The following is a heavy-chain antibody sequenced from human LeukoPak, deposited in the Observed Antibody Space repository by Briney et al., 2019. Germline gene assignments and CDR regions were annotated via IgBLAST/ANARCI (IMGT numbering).Heavy chain of an antibody. CDR3: ATLGVGLIRRDY. J-gene: IGHJ4*02. CDR2: IYYSGST. Sequence: SETLSLTCTVSGGSISSSSYYWGWIRQPPGKGLEWIGSIYYSGSTYYNPSLKSRVTISVDTSKNQFSLKLSSVTAADTAVYYCATLGVGLIRRDYWGQGTLVTVSS. D-gene: IGHD2-21*01. V-gene: IGHV4-39*01. CDR1: GGSISSSSYY.